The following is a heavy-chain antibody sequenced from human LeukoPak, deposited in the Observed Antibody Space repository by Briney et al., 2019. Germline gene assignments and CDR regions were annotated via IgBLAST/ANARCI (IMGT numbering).Heavy chain of an antibody. D-gene: IGHD3-10*01. CDR2: INEDGSST. CDR1: GFTFGIYA. Sequence: GGSLRLSCAVSGFTFGIYAMTWVRQAPGKGLEWVSRINEDGSSTSYAESVRGRFTISRDNAKNTLYLQMNSLRAEDAAVYYCTTDTFGARDSWGQGTLVTVSS. V-gene: IGHV3-74*01. CDR3: TTDTFGARDS. J-gene: IGHJ4*02.